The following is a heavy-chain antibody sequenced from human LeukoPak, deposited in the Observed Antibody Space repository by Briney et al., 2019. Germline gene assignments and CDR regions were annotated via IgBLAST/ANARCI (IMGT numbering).Heavy chain of an antibody. CDR3: AKDGHCPGAQCTTQIAVAGYNDN. D-gene: IGHD6-19*01. CDR2: INYNGDMT. J-gene: IGHJ4*02. Sequence: GGPLRLSCAASGFTFSSYEMNWVRQAPGKGLEWVSIINYNGDMTYYADSVRGRFTISRDNSKNTVYLQMNSLRGEDTAIYYCAKDGHCPGAQCTTQIAVAGYNDNWGQGTLVSVS. V-gene: IGHV3-23*01. CDR1: GFTFSSYE.